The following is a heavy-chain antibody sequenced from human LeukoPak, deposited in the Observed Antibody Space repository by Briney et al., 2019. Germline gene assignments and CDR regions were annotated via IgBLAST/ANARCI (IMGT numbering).Heavy chain of an antibody. CDR2: IHYSGST. V-gene: IGHV4-39*01. D-gene: IGHD2-2*01. CDR1: GSSIRSSSYH. J-gene: IGHJ4*01. Sequence: SETLSLTCTVSGSSIRSSSYHWGWVRQPPGKGLEWIGNIHYSGSTSYNPSLKSRVTLSVDTSKNQFSLKLSSVTAADTAVFYCARLTGRDTSDWPYFHYWGQGVLVTVSS. CDR3: ARLTGRDTSDWPYFHY.